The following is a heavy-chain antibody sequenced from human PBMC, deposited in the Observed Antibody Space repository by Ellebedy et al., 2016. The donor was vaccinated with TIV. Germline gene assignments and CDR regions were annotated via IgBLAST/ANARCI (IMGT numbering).Heavy chain of an antibody. CDR3: VRGRGIAVAGTYEDTWFDP. V-gene: IGHV4-59*01. CDR1: GGSISSYF. D-gene: IGHD6-19*01. Sequence: MPSETLSLTCTVSGGSISSYFWTWIRQPPRKGLEWIGDIYYSGNTYYNPSLKSRASMSVDTSNNHFSLRLNSVTAADTAVYYCVRGRGIAVAGTYEDTWFDPWGQGTLVTVSS. J-gene: IGHJ5*02. CDR2: IYYSGNT.